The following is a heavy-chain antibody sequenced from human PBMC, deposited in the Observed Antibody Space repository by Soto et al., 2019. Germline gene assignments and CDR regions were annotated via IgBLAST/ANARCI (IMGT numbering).Heavy chain of an antibody. J-gene: IGHJ6*02. CDR3: ATSAVPAAPLYYYYYYGMDV. Sequence: ASVKVSCKVSRYTLTELSIPWVRQAPVKGLEWMGCFDPEDGETIYAQKFQGRVTMTEDTSTDTAYMELSSLRSEDTAVYYCATSAVPAAPLYYYYYYGMDVWGQGTTVTVSS. CDR1: RYTLTELS. V-gene: IGHV1-24*01. CDR2: FDPEDGET. D-gene: IGHD2-2*01.